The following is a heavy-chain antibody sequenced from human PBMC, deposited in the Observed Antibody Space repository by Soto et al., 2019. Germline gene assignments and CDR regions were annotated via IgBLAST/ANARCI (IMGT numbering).Heavy chain of an antibody. CDR1: GFNFGVFG. Sequence: SLRLSCAASGFNFGVFGMHWVRQAPGKGLEWLSVLSYEGSEEYYADSVKGRFTISRDNSKNTLYLQMNSLRAEDTAVYYCAKDNAYCGGDCPINWFDPWGQGTLVTVSS. V-gene: IGHV3-30*18. J-gene: IGHJ5*02. CDR3: AKDNAYCGGDCPINWFDP. D-gene: IGHD2-21*02. CDR2: LSYEGSEE.